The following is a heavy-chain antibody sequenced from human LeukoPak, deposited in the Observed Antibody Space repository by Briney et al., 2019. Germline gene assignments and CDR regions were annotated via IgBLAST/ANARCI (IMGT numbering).Heavy chain of an antibody. J-gene: IGHJ3*02. CDR3: ARGGSYLSAFDI. CDR1: GFTFSNYN. CDR2: IRSSSTTI. Sequence: PGGSLRLSCAASGFTFSNYNMNWVRQAPGKGLEWVSYIRSSSTTIYYADSVKGRFTISRDNSKNTLYLQMNSLRAEDTAVYYCARGGSYLSAFDIWGQGTMVTVSS. D-gene: IGHD1-26*01. V-gene: IGHV3-48*01.